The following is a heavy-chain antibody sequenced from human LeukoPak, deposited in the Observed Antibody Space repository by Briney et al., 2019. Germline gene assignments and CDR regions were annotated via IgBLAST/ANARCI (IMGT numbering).Heavy chain of an antibody. CDR1: GFTFSSYA. J-gene: IGHJ6*03. Sequence: GGSLRLSCAASGFTFSSYAMIWVRQAPGKGLEWVSAISGSGGSTYYADSVKGRFTISRDNSKNTLYLQMNSLRAEDTAVYYCAKGGYSSSSFYMDVWGKGTTVTVSS. CDR2: ISGSGGST. V-gene: IGHV3-23*01. D-gene: IGHD6-6*01. CDR3: AKGGYSSSSFYMDV.